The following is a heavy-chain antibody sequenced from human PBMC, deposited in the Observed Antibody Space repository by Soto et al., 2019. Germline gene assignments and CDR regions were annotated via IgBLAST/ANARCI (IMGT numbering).Heavy chain of an antibody. D-gene: IGHD2-15*01. V-gene: IGHV3-21*01. CDR3: ARDLTPLDCSGGSCYSPYFDY. CDR1: GFTFSSYS. Sequence: GGSLRLSCAASGFTFSSYSMNWVRQAPGKGLEWVSSIISSSSYIYYADSEKVRFTISRDNAKNSLYLQMNSLRAEDRAVYYCARDLTPLDCSGGSCYSPYFDYWGQGPLVTVS. CDR2: IISSSSYI. J-gene: IGHJ4*02.